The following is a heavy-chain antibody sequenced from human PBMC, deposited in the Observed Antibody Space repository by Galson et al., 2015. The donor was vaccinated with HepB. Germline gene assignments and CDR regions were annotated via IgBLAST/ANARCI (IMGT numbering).Heavy chain of an antibody. Sequence: ETLSLTCTVSGSINSYYWTWIRQSPGKGLEWIGYVYYSTNINYNPSLKSRVSISVDTSRNQFSLKLSSVTAADTAIYYCASLGGPYGGVSDYWGQGTLVTVSS. CDR1: GSINSYY. CDR2: VYYSTNI. D-gene: IGHD3-16*01. V-gene: IGHV4-59*01. J-gene: IGHJ4*02. CDR3: ASLGGPYGGVSDY.